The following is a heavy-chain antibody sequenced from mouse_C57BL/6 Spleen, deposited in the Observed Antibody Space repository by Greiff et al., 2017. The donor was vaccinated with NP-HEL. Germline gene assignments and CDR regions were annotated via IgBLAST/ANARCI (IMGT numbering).Heavy chain of an antibody. CDR2: INPGSGGT. CDR3: ARSGGWAWFAY. D-gene: IGHD3-3*01. V-gene: IGHV1-54*01. CDR1: GYAFTNYL. Sequence: QVQLQQSGAELVRPGTSVKVSCKASGYAFTNYLIEWVKQRPGQGLEWIGVINPGSGGTNYNEKFKGKATLTADKSSSTAYMQLSSLTSEDSAVYFCARSGGWAWFAYWGQGTLVTVSA. J-gene: IGHJ3*01.